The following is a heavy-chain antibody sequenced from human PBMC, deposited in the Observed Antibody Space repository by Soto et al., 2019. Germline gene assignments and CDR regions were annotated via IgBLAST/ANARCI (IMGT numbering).Heavy chain of an antibody. CDR1: GFTFSSYG. J-gene: IGHJ5*02. Sequence: QVQLVESGGGVVQPGRSLRLSCAASGFTFSSYGMHWVRQAPGKGLEWVAVIWYDGSNKYYADSVKGRFTISRDNSKNTLYLQMNSLRADDTAVYYSARDQPTSSAGITGTLAAPWGQGTLVTVSS. D-gene: IGHD1-7*01. V-gene: IGHV3-33*01. CDR2: IWYDGSNK. CDR3: ARDQPTSSAGITGTLAAP.